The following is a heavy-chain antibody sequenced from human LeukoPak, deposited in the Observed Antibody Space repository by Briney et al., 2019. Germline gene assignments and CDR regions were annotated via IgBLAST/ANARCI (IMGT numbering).Heavy chain of an antibody. Sequence: PSETLSLTCSVSRWIRQSAGKGLEWLGRFYFSGSSDYNASLKSRVSMSIDTSQNHFYLRLTSVTAADTGVYFCAREVNEKHDAFDMWGQGTMVAVSS. CDR2: FYFSGSS. CDR1: R. J-gene: IGHJ3*02. D-gene: IGHD2-8*01. V-gene: IGHV4-4*07. CDR3: AREVNEKHDAFDM.